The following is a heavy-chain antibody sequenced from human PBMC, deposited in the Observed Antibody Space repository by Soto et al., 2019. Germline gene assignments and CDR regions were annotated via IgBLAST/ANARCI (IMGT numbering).Heavy chain of an antibody. J-gene: IGHJ4*02. CDR3: AREPATAKPEGVDF. CDR2: INPNSGGT. Sequence: ASVNVSCKASGYTLTGYYMHWVRQALGQGLEWMGWINPNSGGTKYAPKFQGGVTMTRDTSITTAYMELSRLRSGDTAVYYCAREPATAKPEGVDFWGQGTLVTVSS. CDR1: GYTLTGYY. D-gene: IGHD1-1*01. V-gene: IGHV1-2*02.